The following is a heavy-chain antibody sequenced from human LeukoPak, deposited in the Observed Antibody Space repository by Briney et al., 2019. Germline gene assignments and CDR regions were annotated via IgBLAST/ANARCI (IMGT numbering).Heavy chain of an antibody. V-gene: IGHV3-13*01. Sequence: GGSLRLSCAASGFAFSSYDMHWVRQASGKGLEWVSGIGAFGDTYYGVAVRGRFTISRDKAKNSLYLQMNSLGAGDTAVYYCAKDWVTRYYFDYWGQGTLVTVSS. CDR2: IGAFGDT. J-gene: IGHJ4*02. CDR3: AKDWVTRYYFDY. D-gene: IGHD4-17*01. CDR1: GFAFSSYD.